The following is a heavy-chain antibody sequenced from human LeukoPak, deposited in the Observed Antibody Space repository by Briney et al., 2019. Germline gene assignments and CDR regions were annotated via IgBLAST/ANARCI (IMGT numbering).Heavy chain of an antibody. CDR3: AKIGGTIRVTIGFDY. J-gene: IGHJ4*02. V-gene: IGHV3-30*18. CDR2: ISYDGSNK. CDR1: GFTFSSYG. Sequence: GGSLRLSCAASGFTFSSYGMHWVRQAPGKGLGWVAVISYDGSNKYYADSVKGRFTISRDNSKNTLYLQMNSLRAEDTAAYYCAKIGGTIRVTIGFDYWGQGTLVTVSS. D-gene: IGHD1-7*01.